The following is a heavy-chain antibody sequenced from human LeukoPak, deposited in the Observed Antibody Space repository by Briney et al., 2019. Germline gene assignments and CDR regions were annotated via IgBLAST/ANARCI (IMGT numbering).Heavy chain of an antibody. Sequence: PSETLSLTRTVSGGSISNHYWTWIRQPPGKGLEWIGYISYSGSTNYNPSLRSRVTISIDTSNNQISLRLSPVTAADTAVYYCARDPTTVTKGFDIWGLGTMVTVSP. CDR3: ARDPTTVTKGFDI. CDR1: GGSISNHY. CDR2: ISYSGST. J-gene: IGHJ3*02. D-gene: IGHD4-17*01. V-gene: IGHV4-59*11.